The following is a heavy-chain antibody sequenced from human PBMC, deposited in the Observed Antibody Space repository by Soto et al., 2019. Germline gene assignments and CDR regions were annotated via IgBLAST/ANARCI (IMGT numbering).Heavy chain of an antibody. V-gene: IGHV1-8*02. D-gene: IGHD6-13*01. CDR1: GYTFTSYY. CDR3: ARGPGSSWYREYFYYGMDV. Sequence: ASVKVSCKASGYTFTSYYMHWVRQAPGQGLEWMGWMNPNSGNTGYAQKFQGRVTMTRNTSISTAYMELSSLRSEDTAVYYCARGPGSSWYREYFYYGMDVWGQVNTV. J-gene: IGHJ6*02. CDR2: MNPNSGNT.